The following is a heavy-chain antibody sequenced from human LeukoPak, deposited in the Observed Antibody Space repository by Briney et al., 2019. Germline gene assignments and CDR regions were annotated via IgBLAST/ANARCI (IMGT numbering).Heavy chain of an antibody. D-gene: IGHD6-13*01. Sequence: GGSLRLSCAASGFTFSRFWMNWVRQAPGRGLEWVANIDQSGGRNNYVDSVKGRFTISRDNSKNTLYLQMNSLRAEDTAVYYCAKVLAGTFYYYGMDVWGQGTTVTVSS. CDR2: IDQSGGRN. CDR1: GFTFSRFW. CDR3: AKVLAGTFYYYGMDV. J-gene: IGHJ6*02. V-gene: IGHV3-7*05.